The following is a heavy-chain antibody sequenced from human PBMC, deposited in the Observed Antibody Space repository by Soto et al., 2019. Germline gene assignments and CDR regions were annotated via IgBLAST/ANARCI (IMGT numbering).Heavy chain of an antibody. D-gene: IGHD4-17*01. CDR1: GGSISSSSYY. CDR2: IYYSGST. Sequence: PSETLSLTCTVSGGSISSSSYYWGWIRQPPGKGLEWIGSIYYSGSTYYNPSLKSRVTISVDTSKNQFSLKLSSVTAADTAVYYCARLEVGDYGDYFWFDPWGQGTLVTVSS. J-gene: IGHJ5*02. CDR3: ARLEVGDYGDYFWFDP. V-gene: IGHV4-39*01.